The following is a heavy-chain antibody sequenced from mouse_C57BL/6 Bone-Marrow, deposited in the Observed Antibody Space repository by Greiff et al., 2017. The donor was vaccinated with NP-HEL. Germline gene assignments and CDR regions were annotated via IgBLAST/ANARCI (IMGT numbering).Heavy chain of an antibody. CDR3: TTLYDYPCAY. Sequence: EVQLQESGAELVRPGASVKLSCTASGFNIKDDYMHWVKQRPEQGLEWIGWIDPENGDTEYASKFQGKATITADTSSNTAYLQLSSLTSEDNSVYYCTTLYDYPCAYWGQGTLVTVSA. J-gene: IGHJ3*01. V-gene: IGHV14-4*01. CDR1: GFNIKDDY. CDR2: IDPENGDT. D-gene: IGHD2-4*01.